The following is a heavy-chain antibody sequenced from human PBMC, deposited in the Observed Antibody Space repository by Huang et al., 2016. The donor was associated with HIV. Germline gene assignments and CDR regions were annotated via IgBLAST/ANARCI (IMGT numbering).Heavy chain of an antibody. CDR2: SCFDESSI. J-gene: IGHJ6*03. CDR3: ARVLKRYYMDI. CDR1: GFTFSSYD. Sequence: QLVESGGGVVQSGGSLRLSCAASGFTFSSYDMYWLRQAPGKGLDVVTISCFDESSIYYADSVKGRFSISRDNSKNTLYLQMHSLRIEDTAVYYWARVLKRYYMDIWGRGTSVTVSS. V-gene: IGHV3-30*02.